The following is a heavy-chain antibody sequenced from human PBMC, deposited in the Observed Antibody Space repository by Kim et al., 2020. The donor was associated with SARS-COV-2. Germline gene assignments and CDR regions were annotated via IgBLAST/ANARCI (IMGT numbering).Heavy chain of an antibody. Sequence: GGSLRLSCAASGFPFSGHGMSWVRQAQGKGLEWVANIKQDGSETSYVDSVKGRFTISRDNAKNSLHLQMNSLRAEDTAVYYCATKVWGVSLLDYCGQGILVTVSA. CDR1: GFPFSGHG. D-gene: IGHD3-10*01. CDR2: IKQDGSET. J-gene: IGHJ4*02. CDR3: ATKVWGVSLLDY. V-gene: IGHV3-7*01.